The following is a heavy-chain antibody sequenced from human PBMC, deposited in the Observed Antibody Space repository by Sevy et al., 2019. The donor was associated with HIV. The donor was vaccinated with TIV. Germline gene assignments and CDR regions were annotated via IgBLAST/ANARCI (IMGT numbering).Heavy chain of an antibody. CDR1: GFTFDDYT. D-gene: IGHD3-10*01. CDR2: ISWDAKKT. CDR3: AKDIPGYSGFDH. J-gene: IGHJ4*02. V-gene: IGHV3-43*01. Sequence: GGSLRLSCAASGFTFDDYTMHWVRQVPGKGLEWVSLISWDAKKTDYADSVEGRFTVSRDNRKNSLYLQMNSLRSEDTALYFRAKDIPGYSGFDHWGQGTLVTVSS.